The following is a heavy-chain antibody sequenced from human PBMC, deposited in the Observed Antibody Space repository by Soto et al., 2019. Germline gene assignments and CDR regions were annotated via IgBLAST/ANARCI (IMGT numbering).Heavy chain of an antibody. CDR1: GYTFTGYY. Sequence: QVQLVQSGAEVKKPGASVKVSCKASGYTFTGYYMHWVRQAPGQGLEWMGWINPNSGGTNYAQKFQGWVTMTRDTSISTAYMELSRLRSDDTAVYYCARARYYDFWSGYYLGMDVWGQGTTVTVSS. V-gene: IGHV1-2*04. CDR2: INPNSGGT. D-gene: IGHD3-3*01. J-gene: IGHJ6*02. CDR3: ARARYYDFWSGYYLGMDV.